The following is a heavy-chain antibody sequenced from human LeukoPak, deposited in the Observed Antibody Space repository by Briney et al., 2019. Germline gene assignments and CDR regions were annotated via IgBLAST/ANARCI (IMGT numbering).Heavy chain of an antibody. Sequence: SETLSLTCTVSGGSISSGGYYWSWIRQHPGKGLEWIGYIYYSGSTNYNPSLKSRVTISVDTSKNQFSLKLSSVTAADTAVYYCARHGDFWSGYPVPYFDYWGQGTLVTVSS. CDR3: ARHGDFWSGYPVPYFDY. CDR2: IYYSGST. J-gene: IGHJ4*02. D-gene: IGHD3-3*01. V-gene: IGHV4-61*08. CDR1: GGSISSGGYY.